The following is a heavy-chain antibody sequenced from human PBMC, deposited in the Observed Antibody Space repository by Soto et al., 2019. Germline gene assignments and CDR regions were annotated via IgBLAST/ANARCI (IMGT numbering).Heavy chain of an antibody. V-gene: IGHV3-33*01. J-gene: IGHJ3*02. Sequence: QVQLVESGGGVVQPGRSLRLSCAASGFTFSSYGMHWVRQAPGKGLEWVAVIWYDGSNKYYADSVKGRFTISRDNSKNTLYLQMNRLRAEDTAVYYCAREYCSSTSCQSDAFDIWGQGTMVTVSS. CDR3: AREYCSSTSCQSDAFDI. CDR1: GFTFSSYG. CDR2: IWYDGSNK. D-gene: IGHD2-2*01.